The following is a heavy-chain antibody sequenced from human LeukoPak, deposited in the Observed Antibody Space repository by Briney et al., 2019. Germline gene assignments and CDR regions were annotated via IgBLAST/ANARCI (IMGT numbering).Heavy chain of an antibody. J-gene: IGHJ4*02. V-gene: IGHV1-69*01. CDR2: IIPIFGTA. CDR3: ARGIAVAGGFDY. Sequence: SVKVSCKASGGTFSSYAISWVRQAPRQGLEWMGGIIPIFGTANYAQKFQGRVTITADESTSTASMELSSLRSEDTAVYYCARGIAVAGGFDYWGQGTLVTVSS. CDR1: GGTFSSYA. D-gene: IGHD6-19*01.